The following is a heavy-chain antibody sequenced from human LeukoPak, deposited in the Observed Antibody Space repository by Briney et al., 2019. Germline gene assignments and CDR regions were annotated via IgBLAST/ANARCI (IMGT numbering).Heavy chain of an antibody. V-gene: IGHV3-23*01. D-gene: IGHD2-21*01. Sequence: GGSLRLSCAASGFTFSSYAMSWVRQAPGKGLEWVSAISGSGGSTYYADSVKGRFTISRDNSKNTLYLQMNSLRAEDTAVYYCARTYCGGDCYQLPTNPFDYWGQGTLVTVSS. J-gene: IGHJ4*02. CDR2: ISGSGGST. CDR3: ARTYCGGDCYQLPTNPFDY. CDR1: GFTFSSYA.